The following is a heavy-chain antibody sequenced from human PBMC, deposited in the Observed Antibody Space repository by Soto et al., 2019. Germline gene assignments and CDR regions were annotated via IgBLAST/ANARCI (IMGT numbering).Heavy chain of an antibody. CDR1: GDSFSNTNW. CDR3: AKRSLRRLRFVETH. V-gene: IGHV4-4*02. Sequence: SETLSLTCAVSGDSFSNTNWWSWVRQPPGKGLEWIGEIYHSGSTNYNPSLRSRVTISLDKSKNQFSLNLTSVTAADTAFYYCAKRSLRRLRFVETHWGQGTLVTVSS. D-gene: IGHD3-3*01. J-gene: IGHJ4*02. CDR2: IYHSGST.